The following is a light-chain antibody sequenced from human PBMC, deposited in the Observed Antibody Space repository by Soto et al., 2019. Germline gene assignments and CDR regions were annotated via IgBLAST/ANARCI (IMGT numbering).Light chain of an antibody. J-gene: IGKJ2*01. CDR1: RSVSSF. CDR3: QERSTWPPYT. CDR2: DAS. Sequence: EIVLTQSPATLSLSVGERATLSCRASRSVSSFLAWFQKKPGQPPRLLIYDASNRATGIPARFSGSGSGTDFTLTISSLQPEDFAVYYCQERSTWPPYTFGQGTKLEIK. V-gene: IGKV3-11*01.